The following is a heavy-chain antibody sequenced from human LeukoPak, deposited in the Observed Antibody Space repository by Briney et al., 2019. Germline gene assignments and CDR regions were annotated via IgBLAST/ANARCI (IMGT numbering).Heavy chain of an antibody. CDR2: INWNGDRT. D-gene: IGHD3-10*01. J-gene: IGHJ6*03. Sequence: GGSLRLSCAASGFTFDDHGMSWVRQGPGKGLEWVSGINWNGDRTGYADSVKGRFVVSRDNAENSLYLQMNSLRPEDTALYYCVRDSGPGYGSARYPPAGYYMDVWGKGTTVTVSS. CDR1: GFTFDDHG. CDR3: VRDSGPGYGSARYPPAGYYMDV. V-gene: IGHV3-20*04.